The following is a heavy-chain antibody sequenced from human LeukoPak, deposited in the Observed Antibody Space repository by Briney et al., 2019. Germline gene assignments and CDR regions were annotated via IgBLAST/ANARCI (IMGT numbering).Heavy chain of an antibody. Sequence: SETLSLTCTVSGGSISSGGYYWSWIRQHPGKGLEWIGYIYYSGSTYYNPSLKSRVTISVDTSKNQFSLKLSSVTAADTAEYYCARDSPSLGPTYYYYYMDVWGKGTTVTVSS. CDR2: IYYSGST. J-gene: IGHJ6*03. V-gene: IGHV4-31*03. CDR3: ARDSPSLGPTYYYYYMDV. D-gene: IGHD6-6*01. CDR1: GGSISSGGYY.